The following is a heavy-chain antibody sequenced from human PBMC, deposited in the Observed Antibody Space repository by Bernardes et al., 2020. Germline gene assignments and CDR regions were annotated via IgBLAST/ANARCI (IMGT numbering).Heavy chain of an antibody. J-gene: IGHJ3*02. CDR1: GFTFSSYA. CDR3: AKGDYDFWSGYYTDAFDI. CDR2: ISGSGGST. Sequence: GGSLRLSCAASGFTFSSYAMSWVRQAPGKGLEWVSAISGSGGSTYYADSVKGRFTISRDNSKNTLYLQMNSLRAEDTAVYYCAKGDYDFWSGYYTDAFDIWGQGTMVTVSS. V-gene: IGHV3-23*01. D-gene: IGHD3-3*01.